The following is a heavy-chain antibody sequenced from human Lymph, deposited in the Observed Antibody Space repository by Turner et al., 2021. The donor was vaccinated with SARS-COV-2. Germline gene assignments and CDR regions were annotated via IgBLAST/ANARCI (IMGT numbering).Heavy chain of an antibody. J-gene: IGHJ4*02. V-gene: IGHV3-30*04. CDR1: GFTFSSYA. Sequence: QVQLVESGGGVVQPGRSLRLSCAASGFTFSSYAMHWVLQAPGKGLEWVAFISYDGSDKYYADSVKGRFTFSRDNSKNTLYLQMNSLRAEDTAVYYCARDRDSSGWVDYWGQGTLVTVSS. D-gene: IGHD3-22*01. CDR2: ISYDGSDK. CDR3: ARDRDSSGWVDY.